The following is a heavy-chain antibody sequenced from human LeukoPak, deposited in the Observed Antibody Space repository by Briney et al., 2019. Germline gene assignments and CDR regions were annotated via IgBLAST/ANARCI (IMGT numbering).Heavy chain of an antibody. V-gene: IGHV3-7*01. J-gene: IGHJ4*02. D-gene: IGHD6-13*01. CDR2: IKQDGSEK. CDR1: GFTFSSYW. Sequence: GGSLRLSCAASGFTFSSYWMSWVRQAPGKGLEWVANIKQDGSEKYYVDSVKGRFTISRDNAKNSLYLQMNSLRAEDTAVYYCARAAYSIPYYFDYWGQGTLVTVSS. CDR3: ARAAYSIPYYFDY.